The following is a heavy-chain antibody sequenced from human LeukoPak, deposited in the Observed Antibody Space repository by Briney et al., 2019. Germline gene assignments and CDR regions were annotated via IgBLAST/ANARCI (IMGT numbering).Heavy chain of an antibody. D-gene: IGHD5-24*01. CDR2: IKQDGSGK. CDR3: ARDKSVRWLQLRTFDY. CDR1: GFTFSSYW. J-gene: IGHJ4*02. V-gene: IGHV3-7*03. Sequence: GGSLRLSCAASGFTFSSYWMSWVRQAPGKGLEWVANIKQDGSGKYYVDSVKGRFTISRDNAKNSLYLQMNSLRAEDTAVYYCARDKSVRWLQLRTFDYWGQGTLVTVSS.